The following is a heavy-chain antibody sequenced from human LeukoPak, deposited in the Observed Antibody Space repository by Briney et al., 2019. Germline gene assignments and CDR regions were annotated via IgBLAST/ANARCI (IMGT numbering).Heavy chain of an antibody. V-gene: IGHV3-23*01. CDR1: GFTFSSYA. CDR3: ARTLVVVMYYGMDV. J-gene: IGHJ6*02. CDR2: ISGSGGST. D-gene: IGHD3-22*01. Sequence: GGSLRLSCAASGFTFSSYAMSWVRQAPGKGLEWVSAISGSGGSTYYADSVRGRFTISRDNSKNTLCLQMNSLRAEDTAVYYCARTLVVVMYYGMDVWGQGTTVTVSS.